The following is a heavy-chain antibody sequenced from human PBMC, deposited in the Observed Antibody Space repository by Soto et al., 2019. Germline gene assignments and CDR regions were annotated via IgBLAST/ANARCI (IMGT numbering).Heavy chain of an antibody. Sequence: EVQLVESGGGLVQPGGSLRLSCAASGFTFSSYWMHWVRQDTGKGLVWVSRINSDGSSTSYADSVKGRFTISRDNAKNTLYLQMNSLRAEDTAVYYWTRWYSATMGAYWGQGTLVTVSS. CDR1: GFTFSSYW. CDR3: TRWYSATMGAY. D-gene: IGHD6-13*01. V-gene: IGHV3-74*01. J-gene: IGHJ4*02. CDR2: INSDGSST.